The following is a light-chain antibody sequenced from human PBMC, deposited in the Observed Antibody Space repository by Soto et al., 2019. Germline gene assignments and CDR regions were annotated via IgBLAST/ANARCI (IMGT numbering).Light chain of an antibody. J-gene: IGKJ1*01. Sequence: IQMTQSPFTLSAFVGDSVAITCLASQTISNFLAWYQQKPGKAPKLLFYRASNLEGGVPSRFSGGGSGTEFTLTINSLQPDDSATYYCQQYKIYPWTFGQGTKVDI. CDR1: QTISNF. V-gene: IGKV1-5*03. CDR2: RAS. CDR3: QQYKIYPWT.